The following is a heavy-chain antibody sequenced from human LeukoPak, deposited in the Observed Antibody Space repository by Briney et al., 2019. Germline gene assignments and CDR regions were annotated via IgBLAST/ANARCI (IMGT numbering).Heavy chain of an antibody. CDR3: AKGGTTAWTAVDY. J-gene: IGHJ4*02. CDR1: GFTFSNYW. V-gene: IGHV3-7*03. Sequence: PGGSLRLSCAASGFTFSNYWMSWVRQAPGKGLEWVANIKQDGSERFYVDSVKGRFTISRDSAQNSLYLHMNSLRADDTALYYCAKGGTTAWTAVDYWGQGTLVTVSS. D-gene: IGHD4-11*01. CDR2: IKQDGSER.